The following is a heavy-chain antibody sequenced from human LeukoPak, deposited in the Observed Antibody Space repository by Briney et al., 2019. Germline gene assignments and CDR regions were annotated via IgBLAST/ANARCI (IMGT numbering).Heavy chain of an antibody. CDR1: GDSISRSSYY. Sequence: SETLSLTCTVSGDSISRSSYYWGWIRQPPGKGLEWIGSIFYSGSTYYNPSLKSRVTISVDTSKNQISLKLTSVTAADTAVYYCARDRLLWFGELDYWGQGTLVMVSS. CDR2: IFYSGST. V-gene: IGHV4-39*07. D-gene: IGHD3-10*01. CDR3: ARDRLLWFGELDY. J-gene: IGHJ4*02.